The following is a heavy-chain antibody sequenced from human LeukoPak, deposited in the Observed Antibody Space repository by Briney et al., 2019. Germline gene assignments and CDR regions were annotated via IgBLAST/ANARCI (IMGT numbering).Heavy chain of an antibody. CDR2: IYYSGST. CDR3: ARESGYYDSSGYYYGASGYFDY. D-gene: IGHD3-22*01. J-gene: IGHJ4*02. CDR1: GGSISSYY. Sequence: SETLSLTCTVSGGSISSYYWSWIRQPPGKGLEWIGYIYYSGSTNYNPSLKSRVTISVDTSKNQFSLKLSSVTAADTAVYYCARESGYYDSSGYYYGASGYFDYWGQGTLVTVSS. V-gene: IGHV4-59*01.